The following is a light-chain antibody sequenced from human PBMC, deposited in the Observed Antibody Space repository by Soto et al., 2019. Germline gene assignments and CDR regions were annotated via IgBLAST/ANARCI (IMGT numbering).Light chain of an antibody. CDR1: QSVSSY. CDR2: DAS. J-gene: IGKJ4*01. V-gene: IGKV3-11*01. CDR3: QQRINWLT. Sequence: EIVLTQSPATLSLSPRERATLSCRASQSVSSYLAWYQQKPGQAPRLLIYDASNRATGIPARFSGSGSGTDFTLTISRLEPEDFAVYYCQQRINWLTFGGGTKVEIK.